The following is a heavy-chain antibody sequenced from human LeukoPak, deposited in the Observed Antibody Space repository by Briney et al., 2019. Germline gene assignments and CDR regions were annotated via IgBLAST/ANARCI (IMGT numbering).Heavy chain of an antibody. CDR1: RFTFSSYF. CDR2: ISGSGGTT. Sequence: PGGSLRLSCAAFRFTFSSYFMSWVRQAPGMGLEWVSVISGSGGTTYYAVSVKGRFTISRDNSKNTLYLQMNSLRAEDTAVYYGAEDQEGPSYGLFEYWGQGTLVSVSS. J-gene: IGHJ4*02. D-gene: IGHD5-18*01. CDR3: AEDQEGPSYGLFEY. V-gene: IGHV3-23*01.